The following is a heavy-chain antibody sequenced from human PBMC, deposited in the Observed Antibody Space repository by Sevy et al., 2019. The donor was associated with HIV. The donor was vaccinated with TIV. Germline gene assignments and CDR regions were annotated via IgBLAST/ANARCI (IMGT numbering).Heavy chain of an antibody. J-gene: IGHJ5*02. Sequence: SETLSLTCAVYGGSFSGYYWNWIRQSPGKGLEWIGEINHSGSTHYNPSLNSRVTRSVDTSKNQFSLRLNSVTAADTAVYYCARAPPVVVVPGAPSWFDPWGQGTLVTVSS. D-gene: IGHD2-2*01. CDR2: INHSGST. CDR1: GGSFSGYY. V-gene: IGHV4-34*01. CDR3: ARAPPVVVVPGAPSWFDP.